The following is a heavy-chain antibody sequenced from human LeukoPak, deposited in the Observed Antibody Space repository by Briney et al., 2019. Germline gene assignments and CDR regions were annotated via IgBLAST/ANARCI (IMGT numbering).Heavy chain of an antibody. CDR2: FDPEDGET. CDR3: ARRAGDYYYYYMDV. J-gene: IGHJ6*03. V-gene: IGHV1-24*01. CDR1: GYTLTELS. D-gene: IGHD3-10*01. Sequence: GASVKVSCKGSGYTLTELSMHWVRQAPGKGLEWMGGFDPEDGETIYAQKFQGRVTMTEDTSTDTAYMELSSLRSEDTAVYYCARRAGDYYYYYMDVWGKGTTVTVSS.